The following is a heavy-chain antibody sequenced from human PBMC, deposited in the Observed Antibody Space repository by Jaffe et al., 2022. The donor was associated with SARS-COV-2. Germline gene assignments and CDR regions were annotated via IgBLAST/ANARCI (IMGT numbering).Heavy chain of an antibody. CDR1: GFTFSSYA. J-gene: IGHJ6*02. CDR2: ISYDGSNK. Sequence: QVQLVESGGGVVQPGRSLRLSCAASGFTFSSYAMHWVRQAPGKGLEWVAVISYDGSNKYYADSVKGRFTISRDNSKNTLYLQMNSLRAEDTAVYYCARDLIPPPGVQLWSHRGHYYGMDVWGQGTTVTVSS. V-gene: IGHV3-30-3*01. D-gene: IGHD5-18*01. CDR3: ARDLIPPPGVQLWSHRGHYYGMDV.